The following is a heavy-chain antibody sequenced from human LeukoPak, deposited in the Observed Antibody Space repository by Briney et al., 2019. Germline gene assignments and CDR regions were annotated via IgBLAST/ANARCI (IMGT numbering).Heavy chain of an antibody. V-gene: IGHV4-34*01. D-gene: IGHD3-10*01. Sequence: SETLSLTCAVYGESMIGHYWTWIRQPPGKRLEWIGEIHHSGGTNSNPSLKNRVTMSIDMSKNQFSLKLNSATAADTAVYYCARATASGSGRAYDHWAQGNLVPVSS. J-gene: IGHJ4*02. CDR1: GESMIGHY. CDR3: ARATASGSGRAYDH. CDR2: IHHSGGT.